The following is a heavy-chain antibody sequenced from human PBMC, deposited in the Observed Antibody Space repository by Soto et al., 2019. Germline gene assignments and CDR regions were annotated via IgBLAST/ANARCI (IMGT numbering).Heavy chain of an antibody. J-gene: IGHJ4*02. V-gene: IGHV4-61*01. Sequence: QVQLQESGPGLVKPSETLSLTCTVSGGSVSSGSYYWSWIRQPPGKGLEWIGYIYYSGSTNYHPSLKSRVTISVDTSKNQFSLKLSSVTAADTAVYYCARGAPLWFGELFPYYFDYWGQGTLVTVSS. CDR1: GGSVSSGSYY. D-gene: IGHD3-10*01. CDR3: ARGAPLWFGELFPYYFDY. CDR2: IYYSGST.